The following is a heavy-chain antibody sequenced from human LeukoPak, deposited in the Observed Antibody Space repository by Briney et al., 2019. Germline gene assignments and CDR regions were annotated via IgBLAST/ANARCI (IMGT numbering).Heavy chain of an antibody. D-gene: IGHD3-3*01. CDR3: ARDFRPGNYYYGMDV. V-gene: IGHV3-66*02. Sequence: GGSLRLSCAASGFTVSSNYMSWVRQAPGKGLEWVSVIYSGGSTYYADSVKGRFTISRDNSKNTLYLQMNSLRAEDTAVYYCARDFRPGNYYYGMDVWGQGTTVTVSS. CDR1: GFTVSSNY. J-gene: IGHJ6*02. CDR2: IYSGGST.